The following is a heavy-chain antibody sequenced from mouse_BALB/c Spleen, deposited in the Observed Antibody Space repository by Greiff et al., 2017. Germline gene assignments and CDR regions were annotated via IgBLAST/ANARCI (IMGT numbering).Heavy chain of an antibody. J-gene: IGHJ3*01. CDR3: ARDTTLVASWFAY. V-gene: IGHV14-3*02. Sequence: EVQLQQSGAELVKPGASVKLSCTASGFNIKDTYMHWVKQRPEQGLEWIGRIDPANGNTKYDPKFQGKATITADTSSNTAYLQLSNLTSEDTAVYYCARDTTLVASWFAYWGQGTLVTVSA. CDR2: IDPANGNT. D-gene: IGHD1-1*01. CDR1: GFNIKDTY.